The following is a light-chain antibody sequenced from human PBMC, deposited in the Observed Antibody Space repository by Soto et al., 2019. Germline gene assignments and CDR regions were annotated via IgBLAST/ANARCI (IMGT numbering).Light chain of an antibody. CDR1: QDISHF. Sequence: DIQMTQSPSSLSASVGDRVTITCQASQDISHFLNWYQQKPGKAPKLLIYDASSLETGVPSRFSGSGSGTDFPFTISSLQPEDTATDYCQQYETFPITFGQGTRLEFK. V-gene: IGKV1-33*01. J-gene: IGKJ5*01. CDR3: QQYETFPIT. CDR2: DAS.